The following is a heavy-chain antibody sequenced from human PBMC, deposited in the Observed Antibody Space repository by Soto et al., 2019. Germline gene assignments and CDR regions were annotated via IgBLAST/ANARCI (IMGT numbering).Heavy chain of an antibody. CDR1: GGSIGSSYY. D-gene: IGHD1-1*01. J-gene: IGHJ4*02. CDR2: IYYSGSS. CDR3: ASNPLNWSDADS. V-gene: IGHV4-39*01. Sequence: SETLSLTCTVSGGSIGSSYYWGWIRQPPGKGLEWIGSIYYSGSSYSNPSLKSRLSMSVDTSKNQFSLTMKSVTAADTGVSYCASNPLNWSDADSWGQGVLVTVYS.